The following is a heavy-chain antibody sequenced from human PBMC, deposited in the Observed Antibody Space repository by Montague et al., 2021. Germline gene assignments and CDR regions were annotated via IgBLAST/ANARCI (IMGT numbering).Heavy chain of an antibody. Sequence: SETLSLTCDIYVDSFTDYYWGWIRQTPGKGLEWIGETNHRGTTKSNPSLKTRVSLSLDTSKSQLSLTLQSVTAADTAVYYCVAIKWERETRNYFEQWGPGTLVTVSS. J-gene: IGHJ4*02. V-gene: IGHV4-34*01. CDR1: VDSFTDYY. CDR2: TNHRGTT. D-gene: IGHD1-26*01. CDR3: VAIKWERETRNYFEQ.